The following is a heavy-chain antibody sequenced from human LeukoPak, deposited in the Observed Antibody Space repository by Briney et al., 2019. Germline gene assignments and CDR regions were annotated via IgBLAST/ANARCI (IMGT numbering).Heavy chain of an antibody. CDR3: ARDRDGSGSCFTYWFDP. CDR2: LSYDGSEK. Sequence: GGSLRLSCVVSGFTFSTYGRFAMHWLRQAPGRGLEWVAVLSYDGSEKKYADSVKGRFTISRDNSKNIVYLEMNSLRVEDTAVYYCARDRDGSGSCFTYWFDPWGQGTLVTVSS. J-gene: IGHJ5*02. V-gene: IGHV3-30*01. D-gene: IGHD3-10*01. CDR1: GFTFSTYGRFA.